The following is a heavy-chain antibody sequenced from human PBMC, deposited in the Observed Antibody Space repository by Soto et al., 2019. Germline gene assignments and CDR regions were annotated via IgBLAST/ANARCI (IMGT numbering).Heavy chain of an antibody. V-gene: IGHV3-23*01. J-gene: IGHJ4*02. CDR1: GFSFSRYA. CDR3: AKESMPDHSSDTLFDY. Sequence: QLLESGGGLVQPGGSLRLSCEASGFSFSRYALSWVRQAPGKGLEWVSTFSAGGRAYYADSVKGRFTIAKDTSKNTLHLQASSLRAEDTAVYHCAKESMPDHSSDTLFDYWGQGTRVTVSS. CDR2: FSAGGRA. D-gene: IGHD2-15*01.